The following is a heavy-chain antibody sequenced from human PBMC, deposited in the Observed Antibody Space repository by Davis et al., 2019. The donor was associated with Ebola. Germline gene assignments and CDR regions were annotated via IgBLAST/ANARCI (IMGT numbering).Heavy chain of an antibody. CDR1: GYTFTSYG. CDR3: ARDVSVVVPAAKYYYYYGMDV. J-gene: IGHJ6*02. Sequence: AASVKVSCKASGYTFTSYGISWVRQAPGQGLEWMGWISAYNGNTNYAQKLQGRVTMTTDTSTSTAYMELRSLRSDDTAVYYCARDVSVVVPAAKYYYYYGMDVWGQGTTVTVSS. D-gene: IGHD2-2*01. V-gene: IGHV1-18*01. CDR2: ISAYNGNT.